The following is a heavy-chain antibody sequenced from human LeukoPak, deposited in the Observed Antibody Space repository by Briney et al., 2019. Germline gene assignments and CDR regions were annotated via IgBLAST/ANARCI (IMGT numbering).Heavy chain of an antibody. Sequence: SQTLSLTCTVSGGSICSGGYYWSWIRQHPGKGLEWIGYIYYSGNTYYNPYYNPSLKSRVTISVDTSKNQFSLKPSSVTAADTGVYYCARDISRWNELDSWGQGTVVTVSS. CDR3: ARDISRWNELDS. V-gene: IGHV4-31*03. CDR1: GGSICSGGYY. J-gene: IGHJ4*02. D-gene: IGHD1-1*01. CDR2: IYYSGNT.